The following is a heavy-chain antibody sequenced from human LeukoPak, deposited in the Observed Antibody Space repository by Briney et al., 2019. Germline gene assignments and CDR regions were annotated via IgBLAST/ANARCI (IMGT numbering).Heavy chain of an antibody. V-gene: IGHV4-34*01. J-gene: IGHJ5*02. CDR2: INHSGST. D-gene: IGHD2-2*01. CDR1: GGSFSGYY. Sequence: PSETLSLTCAVYGGSFSGYYWSWIRQPPGKGLEWIGEINHSGSTNYNPSLKSRVTISVDTAKNQFSLKLNSVTAADTAVYYCARLVGADPWGQGTLVTVSS. CDR3: ARLVGADP.